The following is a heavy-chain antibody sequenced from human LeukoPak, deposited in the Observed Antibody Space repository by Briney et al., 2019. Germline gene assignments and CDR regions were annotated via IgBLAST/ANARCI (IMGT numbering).Heavy chain of an antibody. CDR3: TRVGTCGSTSCYAVY. CDR1: GFTFSTYS. Sequence: GGSLRLSCAASGFTFSTYSMGWVRQAPGKGLDWVSSISSSGSYIYYADSVKGRFTISRDNAKNSLYLLMNSLRAEDTAVYYCTRVGTCGSTSCYAVYWGQGTLVTVSS. J-gene: IGHJ4*02. V-gene: IGHV3-21*01. CDR2: ISSSGSYI. D-gene: IGHD2-2*01.